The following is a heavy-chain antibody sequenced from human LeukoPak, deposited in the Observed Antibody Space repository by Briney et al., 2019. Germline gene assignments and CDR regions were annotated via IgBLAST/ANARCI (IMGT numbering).Heavy chain of an antibody. J-gene: IGHJ3*01. CDR3: AKISPLDYGGKPWALDV. V-gene: IGHV3-23*01. D-gene: IGHD4-23*01. CDR1: GFSFSNYA. Sequence: GGSLRLSCAGSGFSFSNYAMSWVRQAPGKGLEWVSGISPSGDTYYADSVKGRFTFSRDNSKNTLYLQMNRLRAEDTAVYYCAKISPLDYGGKPWALDVWGQGTLVTVS. CDR2: ISPSGDT.